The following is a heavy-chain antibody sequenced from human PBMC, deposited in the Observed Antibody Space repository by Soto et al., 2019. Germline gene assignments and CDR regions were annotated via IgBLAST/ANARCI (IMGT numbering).Heavy chain of an antibody. CDR2: IWYDGSNK. CDR3: ARDRRGAAAGTFDY. V-gene: IGHV3-33*01. J-gene: IGHJ4*02. Sequence: QVQLVESGGGVVQPGRSLRLSCAASGFTFSSYGMHWVRQAPGKGLEWVAVIWYDGSNKYYADSVKGRFTISRDNSKNTLYLQMNSLRAEDTAVYYCARDRRGAAAGTFDYWGQGTLVTVSS. CDR1: GFTFSSYG. D-gene: IGHD6-13*01.